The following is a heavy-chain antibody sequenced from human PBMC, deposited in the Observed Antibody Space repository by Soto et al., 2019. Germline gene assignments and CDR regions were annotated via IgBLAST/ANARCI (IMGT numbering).Heavy chain of an antibody. D-gene: IGHD3-10*01. CDR2: IWSDGSNK. CDR1: GFTFNTYG. CDR3: ARRGWGINAFDR. Sequence: QVQLVESGGGVVQPGGSLRLSCAASGFTFNTYGMHWVRQAPGKGLEWVSFIWSDGSNKYYADSVKGRFTISRDNSQKTLYLQMNSLSADDTAVYFCARRGWGINAFDRWGQGTMVTVSS. V-gene: IGHV3-33*01. J-gene: IGHJ3*02.